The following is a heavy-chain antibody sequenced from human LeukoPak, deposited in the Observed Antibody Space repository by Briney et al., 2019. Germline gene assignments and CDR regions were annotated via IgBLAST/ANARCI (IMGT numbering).Heavy chain of an antibody. CDR2: ISSSSSTI. CDR1: GFTFSTYS. D-gene: IGHD3-3*01. CDR3: ARGRVYYDFWSGSYY. Sequence: GGSLRLSCAASGFTFSTYSMNWVRQAPGKGLEWVSYISSSSSTIYYADSVKGRFTISRDNANNLLHLQMDNLRAEDTAVYYCARGRVYYDFWSGSYYWGQGTLVTVSS. V-gene: IGHV3-48*04. J-gene: IGHJ4*02.